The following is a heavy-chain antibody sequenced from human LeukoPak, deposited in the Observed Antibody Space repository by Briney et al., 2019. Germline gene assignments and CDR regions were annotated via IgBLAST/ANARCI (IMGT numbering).Heavy chain of an antibody. CDR2: IRYDGSNK. CDR1: GFTFSSYG. Sequence: PGGSLRLSCAASGFTFSSYGMHWVRQAPGNGLEWVAFIRYDGSNKYYADSVKGRFTISRDNSTNTLYLHMNSLRAEDTDVYYCAKDLLRYFDWSWFDPWGQGTLVTVSS. V-gene: IGHV3-30*02. CDR3: AKDLLRYFDWSWFDP. D-gene: IGHD3-9*01. J-gene: IGHJ5*02.